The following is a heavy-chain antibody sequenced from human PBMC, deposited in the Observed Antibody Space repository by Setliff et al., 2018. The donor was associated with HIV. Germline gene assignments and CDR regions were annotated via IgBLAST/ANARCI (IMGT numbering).Heavy chain of an antibody. V-gene: IGHV3-11*01. CDR1: GFFFSDHY. CDR3: ARGKSGFETTGIDYGMDL. J-gene: IGHJ6*02. D-gene: IGHD1-1*01. Sequence: GGSLRLSCAVSGFFFSDHYMSWIRQAPGKGLEWVSYISFSGNTIYYRDSVRGRFTIARDNARNSLYLQVNSLKADDTAVYYCARGKSGFETTGIDYGMDLWGQGTTVTVSS. CDR2: ISFSGNTI.